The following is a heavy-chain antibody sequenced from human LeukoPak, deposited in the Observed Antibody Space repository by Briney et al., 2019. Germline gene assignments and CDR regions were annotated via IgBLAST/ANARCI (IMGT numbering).Heavy chain of an antibody. CDR1: GGSISSSSYY. J-gene: IGHJ5*02. D-gene: IGHD3-10*01. CDR3: ARGGITMVRGVISPNWFDP. CDR2: IYYSGST. Sequence: SETLSLTCTVSGGSISSSSYYWGWIRQPPGKGLEWIGSIYYSGSTNYNPSLKSRVTISVDTSKNQFSLKLGSVTAADTAVYYCARGGITMVRGVISPNWFDPWGQGTLVTVSS. V-gene: IGHV4-39*07.